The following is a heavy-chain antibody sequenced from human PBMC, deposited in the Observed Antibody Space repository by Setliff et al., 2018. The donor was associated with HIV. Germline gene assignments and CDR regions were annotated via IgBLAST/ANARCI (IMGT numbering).Heavy chain of an antibody. J-gene: IGHJ4*02. CDR2: INHSGNT. CDR1: GRSLSGYN. CDR3: ARHFYGYYGSNGLPIQY. V-gene: IGHV4-34*01. D-gene: IGHD3-22*01. Sequence: SETLSLPCAVYGRSLSGYNWCWIRRPPGKGLEWIGEINHSGNTNYHPSLKSRATISVAMSKHQFSLTLSSVAAADTAVYYCARHFYGYYGSNGLPIQYWGQGTLVTVSS.